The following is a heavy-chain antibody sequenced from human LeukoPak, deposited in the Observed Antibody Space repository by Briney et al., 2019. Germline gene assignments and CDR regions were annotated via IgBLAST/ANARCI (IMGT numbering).Heavy chain of an antibody. CDR2: ISSSSSTI. CDR3: ARATSYYGTYYYYMDV. CDR1: GFTFSSYS. Sequence: PGGSLRLSCAASGFTFSSYSMNWVRQAPGKGLEWVSYISSSSSTIYYADSVKGRFTISRDNAKNSLYLQMNSLKVEDTAVYYCARATSYYGTYYYYMDVWDKGTTVTVSS. V-gene: IGHV3-48*01. D-gene: IGHD1-26*01. J-gene: IGHJ6*03.